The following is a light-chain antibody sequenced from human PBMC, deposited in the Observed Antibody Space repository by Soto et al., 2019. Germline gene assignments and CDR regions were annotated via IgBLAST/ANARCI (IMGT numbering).Light chain of an antibody. CDR3: QQRSNWPWT. Sequence: LVMTHSPATLSVAPGEMATLSFGASQSISTFLAWYQQKPGQAPRLLIYDASNRATGIPVRFSGSGSGTDYTLTITNLEPEDFAIYYCQQRSNWPWTFGQGTKVDIK. J-gene: IGKJ1*01. CDR2: DAS. CDR1: QSISTF. V-gene: IGKV3-11*01.